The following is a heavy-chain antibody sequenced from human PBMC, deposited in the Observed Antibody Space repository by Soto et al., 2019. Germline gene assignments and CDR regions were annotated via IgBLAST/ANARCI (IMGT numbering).Heavy chain of an antibody. CDR3: ARDYYYGSGSYLTYYSYGMDV. Sequence: GESLKISCKGSGYSFTSYWISWVRQMPGKGLEWMGRIDPTDSYTNYSPSFQGHVTTSADKSISTAYLQWSSLKASDTAMYYCARDYYYGSGSYLTYYSYGMDVWGQGTTVTVSS. J-gene: IGHJ6*02. CDR2: IDPTDSYT. D-gene: IGHD3-10*01. V-gene: IGHV5-10-1*01. CDR1: GYSFTSYW.